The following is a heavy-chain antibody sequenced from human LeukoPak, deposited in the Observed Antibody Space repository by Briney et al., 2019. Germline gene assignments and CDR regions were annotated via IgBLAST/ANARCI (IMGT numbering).Heavy chain of an antibody. V-gene: IGHV5-10-1*01. D-gene: IGHD3-16*01. Sequence: GESLKISCKGSAYSFTSYWISWVRQMPGKGLEWMGRIDPSDSYTNYSPSFQGRVTISADKSISTAYLQWASLKASDTAMYYCTWGTSSTKIDFWGQGTLVTVSS. J-gene: IGHJ4*02. CDR2: IDPSDSYT. CDR3: TWGTSSTKIDF. CDR1: AYSFTSYW.